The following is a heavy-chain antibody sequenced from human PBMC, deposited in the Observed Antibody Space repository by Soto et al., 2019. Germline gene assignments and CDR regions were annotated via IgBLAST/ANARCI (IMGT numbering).Heavy chain of an antibody. CDR3: ARGIAVKGETNWFDP. V-gene: IGHV3-13*01. J-gene: IGHJ5*02. Sequence: GGSLRLSCAASGFTFSSYDMHWVRQATGKGLEWVSAIGTAGDTYYPGSVKGRFTISRENAKNSLYLQMNSLRAEDTAVYYCARGIAVKGETNWFDPWGQGTLVTVSS. CDR1: GFTFSSYD. D-gene: IGHD6-19*01. CDR2: IGTAGDT.